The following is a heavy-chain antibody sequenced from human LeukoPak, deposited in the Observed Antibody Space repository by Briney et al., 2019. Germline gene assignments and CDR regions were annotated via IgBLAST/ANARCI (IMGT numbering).Heavy chain of an antibody. CDR2: IRYDGSNK. J-gene: IGHJ4*02. CDR3: AKELRYFDWSSPFDY. D-gene: IGHD3-9*01. V-gene: IGHV3-30*02. Sequence: GGSLRLSCAASGFTFSSYGMHWVRQAPGKGLEWVAFIRYDGSNKYYADSVKGRFTISRDNSKNTLYLQMNSLRAEDTAVYYCAKELRYFDWSSPFDYWGQGTLVTVSS. CDR1: GFTFSSYG.